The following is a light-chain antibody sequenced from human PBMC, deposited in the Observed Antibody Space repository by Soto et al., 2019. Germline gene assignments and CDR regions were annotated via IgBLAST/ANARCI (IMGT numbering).Light chain of an antibody. CDR2: DAS. CDR3: QQFHSFPWT. CDR1: QGIDTS. J-gene: IGKJ1*01. V-gene: IGKV1-13*02. Sequence: AILLTQSPSSLSASVGDRVTITCRASQGIDTSLAWYQQKPGKAPKLLIYDASNLESGVPSRFSGSGSGTEFTLTVSSLQPDDFATFYCQQFHSFPWTFGQGTKVDIK.